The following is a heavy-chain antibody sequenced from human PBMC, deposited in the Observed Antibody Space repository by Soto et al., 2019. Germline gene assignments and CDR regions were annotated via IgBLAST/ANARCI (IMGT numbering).Heavy chain of an antibody. CDR2: IYPGDADT. V-gene: IGHV5-51*01. D-gene: IGHD3-22*01. CDR1: GYSFTSYW. Sequence: GESLKISCKGSGYSFTSYWIGWVRQMRGKGLEWMGIIYPGDADTRYSPSFQGQVTISADKSISTAYLQWSSLKASDTAMYYCARMYYYDSSGYKYGMDVWGQGTTVTVSS. CDR3: ARMYYYDSSGYKYGMDV. J-gene: IGHJ6*02.